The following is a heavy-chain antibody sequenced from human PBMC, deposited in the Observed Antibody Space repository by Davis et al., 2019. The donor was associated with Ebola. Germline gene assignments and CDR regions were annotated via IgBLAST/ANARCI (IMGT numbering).Heavy chain of an antibody. CDR3: TSGGVGHDY. J-gene: IGHJ4*02. D-gene: IGHD3-10*01. Sequence: GESLKISCAASGFTFSGSAMHWVRQASGKELEWVGRIRSKANSYATAYAASVKGRFTISRDDSKNTAYLQMNSLKTEDTAVYYCTSGGVGHDYWGQGTLVTVSS. V-gene: IGHV3-73*01. CDR1: GFTFSGSA. CDR2: IRSKANSYAT.